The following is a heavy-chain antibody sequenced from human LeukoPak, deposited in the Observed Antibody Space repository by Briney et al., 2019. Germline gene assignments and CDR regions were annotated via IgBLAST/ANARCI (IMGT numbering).Heavy chain of an antibody. Sequence: PGGSLRLSCVASGFTFGSSQMNWVRQAPGKGLEWISYIATSDTTTHYADSVKRRFTISRDNAKNSLYLQMNSLRAEDTAVYYCARDNQGFDYWGQGTLVTVSS. CDR1: GFTFGSSQ. CDR2: IATSDTTT. D-gene: IGHD1-14*01. CDR3: ARDNQGFDY. J-gene: IGHJ4*02. V-gene: IGHV3-48*03.